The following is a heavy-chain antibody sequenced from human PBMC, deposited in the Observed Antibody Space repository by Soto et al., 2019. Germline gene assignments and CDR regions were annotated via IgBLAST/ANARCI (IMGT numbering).Heavy chain of an antibody. V-gene: IGHV3-33*01. CDR2: IRDDGSNK. Sequence: QVQLVESGGGVVQPGRSLRLSCAASGFTFSNYGMHWVRQAPGKGLQWVAFIRDDGSNKYYAESVKGRFTISRDNSKNTLYLQMNSLRDEDTAVYHCAREDDGDYGIFDYWGQGTLVTVSS. CDR1: GFTFSNYG. J-gene: IGHJ4*02. CDR3: AREDDGDYGIFDY. D-gene: IGHD4-17*01.